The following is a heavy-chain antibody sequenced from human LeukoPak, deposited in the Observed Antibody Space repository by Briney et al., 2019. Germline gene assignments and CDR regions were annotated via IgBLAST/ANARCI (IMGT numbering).Heavy chain of an antibody. D-gene: IGHD2-21*01. CDR3: ARSLSDFYPNWFDP. CDR1: GYTFTSTA. J-gene: IGHJ5*02. CDR2: INAGNGNT. Sequence: GASVKVSCKASGYTFTSTAMSWVRQAPGQRLEWMGWINAGNGNTKYSQEFQGRVTITRDTSASTVYMELSSLRPEDMAVYYCARSLSDFYPNWFDPWGQGTLVTVSS. V-gene: IGHV1-3*03.